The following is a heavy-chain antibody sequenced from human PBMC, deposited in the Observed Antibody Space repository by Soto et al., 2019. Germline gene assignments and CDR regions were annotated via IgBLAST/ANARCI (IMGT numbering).Heavy chain of an antibody. D-gene: IGHD1-26*01. V-gene: IGHV3-23*01. CDR3: ARRGSGSDYDY. J-gene: IGHJ4*02. Sequence: EVQLLESGGGLVQPGGSLRLSCAASGFTFSSYAMRWVRQAPGKGLEWVSAISGSGDSTYYADSVKGRFTTSRDNSKNTLDLQMNSLRAEDTAVYDCARRGSGSDYDYWGQGTLVTVSS. CDR1: GFTFSSYA. CDR2: ISGSGDST.